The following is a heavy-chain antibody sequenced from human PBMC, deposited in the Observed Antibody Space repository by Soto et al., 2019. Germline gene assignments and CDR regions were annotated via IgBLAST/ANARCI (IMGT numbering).Heavy chain of an antibody. CDR1: GGSISSGDYY. V-gene: IGHV4-30-4*01. CDR3: ARAPYGDYYYYYYGMDV. CDR2: IYYSGST. D-gene: IGHD4-17*01. J-gene: IGHJ6*02. Sequence: SETLSLTCTVSGGSISSGDYYWSWIRQPPGKGLEWIGYIYYSGSTYYNPSLKSRVTKSVDTSKNQFSLKLSSVTAADTAVYYCARAPYGDYYYYYYGMDVWGQGTTVTVSS.